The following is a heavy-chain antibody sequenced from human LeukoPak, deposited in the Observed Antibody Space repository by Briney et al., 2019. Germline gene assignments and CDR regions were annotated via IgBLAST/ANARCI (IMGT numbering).Heavy chain of an antibody. CDR1: GYSFTSYW. D-gene: IGHD6-19*01. CDR3: ARPVGTVAAQYDALDI. V-gene: IGHV5-51*01. Sequence: GESLKISCKGSGYSFTSYWIGWVRQMPGKGLEWMGIIYPGDSDTRYSPSFQGQVTISASKSISTAYLQWSSLRAPDTAIIYCARPVGTVAAQYDALDIWGQGTMVTVSS. CDR2: IYPGDSDT. J-gene: IGHJ3*02.